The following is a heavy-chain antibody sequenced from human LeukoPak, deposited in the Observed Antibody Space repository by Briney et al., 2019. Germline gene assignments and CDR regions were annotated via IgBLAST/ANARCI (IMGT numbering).Heavy chain of an antibody. CDR2: INPNSGGT. D-gene: IGHD1-26*01. J-gene: IGHJ4*02. V-gene: IGHV1-2*02. CDR1: GYTFTGYY. CDR3: ARAGELGNYYFDY. Sequence: ASVKVSCKASGYTFTGYYMHWVRRAPGQGLEWMGWINPNSGGTNYAQKFQGRVTMTRDTSISTAYMELSRLRSDDTAVYYCARAGELGNYYFDYWGQGTLVTVSS.